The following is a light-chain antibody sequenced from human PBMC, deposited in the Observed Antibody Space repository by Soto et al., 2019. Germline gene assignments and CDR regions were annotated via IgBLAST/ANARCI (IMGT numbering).Light chain of an antibody. CDR2: AAS. CDR3: QKYNSAPRT. J-gene: IGKJ1*01. V-gene: IGKV1-27*01. Sequence: DIQMTQSPSSLSASVGDRVTITCRASQGISNYLAWYQQKPGKVPKLLIYAASTLQSGVPSRFSGSGSVKDFTLTISSLQPEDVATYYRQKYNSAPRTFGQGTKVEIK. CDR1: QGISNY.